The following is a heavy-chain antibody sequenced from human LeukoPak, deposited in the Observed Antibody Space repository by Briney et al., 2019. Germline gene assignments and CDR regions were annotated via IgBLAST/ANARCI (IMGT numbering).Heavy chain of an antibody. CDR2: IYYSGST. Sequence: PSETLSLTCTVSGGSISSYYWSWIRQPPGKRLDWIGYIYYSGSTNYNPSLKSRVTISVDTSKNQFSLKLSSVTAADTAVYYCATSGNYGSGSYYQLPFDYWGQGTLVTVSS. CDR3: ATSGNYGSGSYYQLPFDY. V-gene: IGHV4-59*08. CDR1: GGSISSYY. J-gene: IGHJ4*02. D-gene: IGHD3-10*01.